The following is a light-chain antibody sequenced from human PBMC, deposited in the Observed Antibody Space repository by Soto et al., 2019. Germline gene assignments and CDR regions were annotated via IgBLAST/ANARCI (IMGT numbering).Light chain of an antibody. V-gene: IGKV3-15*01. J-gene: IGKJ5*01. CDR2: GAS. Sequence: PGERATLSCSASQSVSSNYLAWYQQKPGQAPRVLIYGASTRATDIPARFSGSGSGTEFTLTISSLQSEDFAVYYCQQYDNWPPTFGQGTRLEIK. CDR1: QSVSSN. CDR3: QQYDNWPPT.